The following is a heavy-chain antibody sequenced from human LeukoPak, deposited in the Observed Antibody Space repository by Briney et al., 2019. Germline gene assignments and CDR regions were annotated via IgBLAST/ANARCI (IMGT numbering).Heavy chain of an antibody. D-gene: IGHD6-19*01. V-gene: IGHV3-21*01. CDR2: ISSSSSYI. Sequence: PGGSLRLSCAASGFTFSSYAMSWVRQAPGKGLEWVSSISSSSSYIYYADSVKGRFTISRDNAKNSLYLQMNSLRAEDTAVYYCARRVAVAGKGGDWFDPWGQGTLVTVSS. CDR3: ARRVAVAGKGGDWFDP. CDR1: GFTFSSYA. J-gene: IGHJ5*02.